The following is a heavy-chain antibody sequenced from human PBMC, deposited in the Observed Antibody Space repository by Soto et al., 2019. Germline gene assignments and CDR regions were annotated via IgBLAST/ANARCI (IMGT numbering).Heavy chain of an antibody. CDR2: IYYNGDT. J-gene: IGHJ3*02. CDR3: ARFSGNAFDI. V-gene: IGHV4-39*01. Sequence: SETLSLTCSVSGGSISSSSYNWDWIRQPPGKGLEWIGTIYYNGDTDYNPSLKSRAAISVDASDFQFSQKLTSVTAADTSIYYCARFSGNAFDIWGHGTMVTVSS. CDR1: GGSISSSSYN.